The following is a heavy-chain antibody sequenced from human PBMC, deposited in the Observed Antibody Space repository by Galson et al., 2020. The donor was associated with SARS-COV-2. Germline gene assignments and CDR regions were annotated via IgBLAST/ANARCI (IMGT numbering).Heavy chain of an antibody. Sequence: GESLKISCAASGFTVSSNYMSWVRQAPGKGLEWVSVIYSGGSTYYADSVKGRFTISRDNSKNTLYLQMNSLRAEDTAVYYCARDNYGDYHYYYYGMDVWGQGTTVTVSS. D-gene: IGHD4-17*01. V-gene: IGHV3-66*01. CDR3: ARDNYGDYHYYYYGMDV. CDR1: GFTVSSNY. J-gene: IGHJ6*02. CDR2: IYSGGST.